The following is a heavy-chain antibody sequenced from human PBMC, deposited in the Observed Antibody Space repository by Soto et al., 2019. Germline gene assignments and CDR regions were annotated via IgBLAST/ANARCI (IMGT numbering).Heavy chain of an antibody. CDR1: GGPFSNFY. CDR2: INQSGTT. J-gene: IGHJ1*01. Sequence: SETLSLTCAVSGGPFSNFYWTWIRQSPGKGLEWIGEINQSGTTNYRPSLKSRVSMSMDTSKNQFSLRLTSVTAADTGVYYCAGWTRGVLVARPHAQPHGRWGTGTRGTVAS. CDR3: AGWTRGVLVARPHAQPHGR. V-gene: IGHV4-34*01. D-gene: IGHD3-10*01.